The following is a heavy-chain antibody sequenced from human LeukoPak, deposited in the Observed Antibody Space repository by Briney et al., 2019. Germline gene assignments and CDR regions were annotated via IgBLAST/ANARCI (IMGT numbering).Heavy chain of an antibody. CDR3: VKDRSNTGTYPWRFDY. CDR1: GFTFSTYG. CDR2: ISFNGIDT. Sequence: GSLRLSCAASGFTFSTYGLHWVRQAPGKGLQFVSTISFNGIDTYYANSVKGRFTISRDNSKNTLYLQMSSLRPEDTAVYYCVKDRSNTGTYPWRFDYWGQGNLVSVSS. D-gene: IGHD1-26*01. J-gene: IGHJ4*02. V-gene: IGHV3-64D*06.